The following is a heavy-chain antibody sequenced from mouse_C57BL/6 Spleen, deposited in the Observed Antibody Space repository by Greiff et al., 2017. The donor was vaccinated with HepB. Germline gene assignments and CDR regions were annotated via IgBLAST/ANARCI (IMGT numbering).Heavy chain of an antibody. V-gene: IGHV1-15*01. CDR2: IDPETGGT. J-gene: IGHJ2*01. CDR3: TRSIYGFPDD. Sequence: QVQLQQSGAELVRPGASVTLSCKASGYTFTDYEMHWVKQTPVHGLEWIGAIDPETGGTAYNQKFKGKAILTADKSSSTAYMELRSLTSEDSAVYYCTRSIYGFPDDWGQGTTLTVSS. D-gene: IGHD2-2*01. CDR1: GYTFTDYE.